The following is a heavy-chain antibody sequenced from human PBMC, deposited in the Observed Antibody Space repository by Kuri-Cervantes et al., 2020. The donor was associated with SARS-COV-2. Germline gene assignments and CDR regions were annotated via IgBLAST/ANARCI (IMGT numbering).Heavy chain of an antibody. CDR1: GGSISRSSYY. D-gene: IGHD3-3*01. V-gene: IGHV4-39*01. Sequence: SGTLSLTCTVSGGSISRSSYYWGWIRQTPGMGRLWNGSTYYSGSTYYNPSLMIRVTITIDTFKNQSSLNLSSVTAADTAVYYCARHVRPEITIFGVVITADYLDYWGQGTLVTVSS. CDR3: ARHVRPEITIFGVVITADYLDY. CDR2: TYYSGST. J-gene: IGHJ4*02.